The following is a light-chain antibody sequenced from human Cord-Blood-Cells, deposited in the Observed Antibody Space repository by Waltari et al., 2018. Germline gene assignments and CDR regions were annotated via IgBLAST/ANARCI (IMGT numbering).Light chain of an antibody. CDR1: SSDVGSYNL. Sequence: QSALTQPASVSGSPGQSITISCTGTSSDVGSYNLVSWYQQHPGKAPKLMIYEGSKLPSGVSNRYSCSKSGNHASLTLSGLQAEDEADYYCCSYAGSSTFWVFGGGTKLTVL. CDR3: CSYAGSSTFWV. J-gene: IGLJ3*02. CDR2: EGS. V-gene: IGLV2-23*01.